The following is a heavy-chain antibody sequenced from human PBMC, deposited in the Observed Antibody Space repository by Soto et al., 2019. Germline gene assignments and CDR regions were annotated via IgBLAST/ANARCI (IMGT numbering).Heavy chain of an antibody. Sequence: QVQLVESGGGVVQPGGSLRLSCAASGFTFSTYDMYWVRQAPGKGLEWVAIIWCDGNNEYYADSVKGRFTISRDNSKNTLFLQMNSLRAEDTAVYYCARDRHSWGWGVDYWGQGTLVTVSS. V-gene: IGHV3-33*01. CDR3: ARDRHSWGWGVDY. CDR2: IWCDGNNE. CDR1: GFTFSTYD. J-gene: IGHJ4*02. D-gene: IGHD7-27*01.